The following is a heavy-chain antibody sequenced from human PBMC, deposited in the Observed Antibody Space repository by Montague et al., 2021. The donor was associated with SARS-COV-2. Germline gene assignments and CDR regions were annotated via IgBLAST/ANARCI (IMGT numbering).Heavy chain of an antibody. D-gene: IGHD3/OR15-3a*01. Sequence: SLRLSCAASGFTSGDYQMTWVRQAPGKGLQWVANINQDETAKTYVDSVKGRFTISRDNAKNSLILQMNSLKDEDTAVYYCARSPRRSGTGWLDYWGQGTLDTVSS. J-gene: IGHJ4*02. V-gene: IGHV3-7*01. CDR1: GFTSGDYQ. CDR2: INQDETAK. CDR3: ARSPRRSGTGWLDY.